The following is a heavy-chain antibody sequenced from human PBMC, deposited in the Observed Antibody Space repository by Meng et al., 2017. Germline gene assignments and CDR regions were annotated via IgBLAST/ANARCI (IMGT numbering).Heavy chain of an antibody. D-gene: IGHD2-15*01. CDR3: ARLVAGTFGQLFDP. J-gene: IGHJ5*02. CDR1: GYTFTSEA. CDR2: INSNTGNP. V-gene: IGHV7-4-1*02. Sequence: VEQWLSGSELKTPGSPAKVPCKASGYTFTSEAMNWVRQAHGQGLEWMGWINSNTGNPTYAQGFTGRFVFSLDTSVSTAYLQISSLKAEDTAVYYCARLVAGTFGQLFDPWGQGTLVTVSS.